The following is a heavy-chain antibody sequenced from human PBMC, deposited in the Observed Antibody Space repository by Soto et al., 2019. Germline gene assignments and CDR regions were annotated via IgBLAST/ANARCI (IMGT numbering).Heavy chain of an antibody. Sequence: QVQLQESGPGLVRPSQTLSLTCTVSGGSISSGDYYWSWIRQPPGKGLEWIGYIYYSGNTYYNPSLKSPVIISVDTSKNQFSLKLNSVTAADTAVYYCARVSGGLTMTWGQGTLVTVSS. V-gene: IGHV4-30-4*01. CDR1: GGSISSGDYY. CDR2: IYYSGNT. J-gene: IGHJ5*02. D-gene: IGHD3-22*01. CDR3: ARVSGGLTMT.